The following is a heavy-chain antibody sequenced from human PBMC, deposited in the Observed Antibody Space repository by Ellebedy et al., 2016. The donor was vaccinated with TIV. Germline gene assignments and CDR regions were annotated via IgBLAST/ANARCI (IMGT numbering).Heavy chain of an antibody. CDR3: ARDGVAGRLSPDY. CDR2: INPNSGGT. Sequence: AASVKVSCKASGYTFTGYYMHWVRQAPGQGLEWMGWINPNSGGTNYAQKFQGRVTITADESTSTAYMELSSLRSEDTAVYYCARDGVAGRLSPDYWGQGTLVTDSS. V-gene: IGHV1-2*02. CDR1: GYTFTGYY. J-gene: IGHJ4*02. D-gene: IGHD3-10*01.